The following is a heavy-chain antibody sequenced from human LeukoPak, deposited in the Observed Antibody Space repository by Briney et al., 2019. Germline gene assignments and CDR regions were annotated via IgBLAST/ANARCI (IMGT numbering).Heavy chain of an antibody. CDR2: ISGSGGST. J-gene: IGHJ4*02. Sequence: GGSLRLSCAASGFTFSSYGMSWVRQAPGKGLEWVSAISGSGGSTYYADSVKGRFTISRDNSKNTLYLQMNSLRAEDTAVYYCAKHYGSTVTTIDYWGQGTLVTVSS. CDR3: AKHYGSTVTTIDY. V-gene: IGHV3-23*01. D-gene: IGHD4-17*01. CDR1: GFTFSSYG.